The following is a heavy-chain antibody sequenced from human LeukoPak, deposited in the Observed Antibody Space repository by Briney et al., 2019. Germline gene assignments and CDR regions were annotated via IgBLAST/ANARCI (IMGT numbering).Heavy chain of an antibody. CDR3: ATRSRYDFWSDYYTGGLDV. CDR1: GASISSYY. Sequence: SETLSLTCTVSGASISSYYWTWIRQPPGKGLEWIGYIYYSGGTNYNPSRKRRLTISEDTSKNQISLKLSSVTAADTAVYYCATRSRYDFWSDYYTGGLDVWGQGTTVTVSS. J-gene: IGHJ6*02. D-gene: IGHD3-3*01. CDR2: IYYSGGT. V-gene: IGHV4-59*01.